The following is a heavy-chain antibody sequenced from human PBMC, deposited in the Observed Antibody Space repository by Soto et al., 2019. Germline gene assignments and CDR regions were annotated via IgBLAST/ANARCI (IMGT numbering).Heavy chain of an antibody. CDR3: AREDSGYETYYYYYYGMDV. Sequence: PGGSLRLSCAASGFTFSSYWMSWVRQAPGKGLEWVANIKQDGSEKYYVDSVKGRFTISRDNVKNSLYLQMNSLRAEDTAVYYCAREDSGYETYYYYYYGMDVWGQGTTVTVSS. CDR2: IKQDGSEK. J-gene: IGHJ6*02. V-gene: IGHV3-7*01. CDR1: GFTFSSYW. D-gene: IGHD5-12*01.